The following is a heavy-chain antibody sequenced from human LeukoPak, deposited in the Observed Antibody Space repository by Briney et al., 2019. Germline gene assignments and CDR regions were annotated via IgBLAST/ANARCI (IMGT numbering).Heavy chain of an antibody. D-gene: IGHD3-10*01. V-gene: IGHV3-74*01. Sequence: GGSLRLSCAASGFTFSSYWMHWVRQAPGKGLVWVSHINWDGSDTNYADSVKGRFTISRDNAKHTVYLQMNSLRAEDTAVYYCTRESGSGNYYYDYWGQGTLVTVSS. CDR1: GFTFSSYW. CDR2: INWDGSDT. J-gene: IGHJ4*02. CDR3: TRESGSGNYYYDY.